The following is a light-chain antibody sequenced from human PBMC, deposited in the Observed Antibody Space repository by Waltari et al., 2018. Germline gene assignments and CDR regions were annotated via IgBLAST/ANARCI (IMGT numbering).Light chain of an antibody. CDR1: QSVSSY. CDR3: QQYGSSPGA. J-gene: IGKJ1*01. V-gene: IGKV3-20*01. CDR2: GAS. Sequence: EIVLTQSPGTLSLSPGERATLSCRASQSVSSYLAWYQQKLGQAPRLLIYGASSRATGIPDRFSGSGSGTDFTLTISRLEPEDFVVYYCQQYGSSPGAFGQGTKVEMK.